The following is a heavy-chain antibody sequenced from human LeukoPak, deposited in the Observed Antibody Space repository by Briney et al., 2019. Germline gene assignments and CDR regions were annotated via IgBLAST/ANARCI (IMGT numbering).Heavy chain of an antibody. Sequence: PGGSLRLSCAASGFTFSSYSMNWVRQAPGKGLEWVSSISSSSSYIYYADSVKGRFTISRDNAKNSLYLQMNSLRAEDTAVYYCARDGIRKGWFDPWGQGTLVTVSS. CDR2: ISSSSSYI. D-gene: IGHD1-14*01. V-gene: IGHV3-21*04. CDR1: GFTFSSYS. J-gene: IGHJ5*02. CDR3: ARDGIRKGWFDP.